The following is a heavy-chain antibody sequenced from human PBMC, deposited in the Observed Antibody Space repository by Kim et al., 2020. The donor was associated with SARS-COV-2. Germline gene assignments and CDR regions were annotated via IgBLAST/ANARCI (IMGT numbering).Heavy chain of an antibody. CDR2: ISTSGST. V-gene: IGHV4-61*02. Sequence: SETLSLTCTVSGGSISSGSYYWSWIRQPAGKGLEWIGRISTSGSTNYNPSLKSRVTISVDTSKNQFSLQLSSVTAADTAGYYCARATVTTVLYDCYYGMDVWSEGTTLTVSS. CDR3: ARATVTTVLYDCYYGMDV. D-gene: IGHD4-17*01. J-gene: IGHJ6*04. CDR1: GGSISSGSYY.